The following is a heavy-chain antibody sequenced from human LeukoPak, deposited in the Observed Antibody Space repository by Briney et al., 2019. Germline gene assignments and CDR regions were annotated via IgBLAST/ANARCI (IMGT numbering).Heavy chain of an antibody. V-gene: IGHV1-2*02. CDR3: ARAYSSGWYGSTDY. D-gene: IGHD6-19*01. J-gene: IGHJ4*02. Sequence: GASVKVPCKASGYTFIDYYMHWVRQAPGQGLEWMGWIDPKSGGTSYAQKFQDRVAMIRDTSISTAYMELARLTSDDTAVYYCARAYSSGWYGSTDYWGQGTLVTVSS. CDR2: IDPKSGGT. CDR1: GYTFIDYY.